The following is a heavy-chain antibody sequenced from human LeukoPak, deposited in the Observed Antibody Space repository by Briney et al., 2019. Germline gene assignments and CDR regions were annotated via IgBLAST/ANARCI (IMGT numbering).Heavy chain of an antibody. CDR1: GYSISSGYY. CDR2: TYNSGST. V-gene: IGHV4-38-2*02. CDR3: ARWAVVTANYFDY. J-gene: IGHJ4*02. D-gene: IGHD2-15*01. Sequence: PSETLSLTCTVSGYSISSGYYWGWIRQPPGKGLEWIGNTYNSGSTYYNPSLKSRVTISVDTSKNQFSLKLSSVTAADTAVYYCARWAVVTANYFDYWGQGTLVTVSS.